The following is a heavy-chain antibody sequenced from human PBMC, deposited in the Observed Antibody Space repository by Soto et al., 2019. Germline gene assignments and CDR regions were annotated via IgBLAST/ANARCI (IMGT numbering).Heavy chain of an antibody. CDR2: TYYRSKWYY. D-gene: IGHD1-26*01. Sequence: QVQLQQSGPGLVKPSQTLLLTCDISGDSVSSNTAGWNWVRQSPSRGLEWLGRTYYRSKWYYDYALYVRSRITSKPDTSKNQYSLQLNSVTPEDTDVYYSARGEQYSGRIFDYWDQGTLVTVSS. CDR1: GDSVSSNTAG. J-gene: IGHJ4*01. CDR3: ARGEQYSGRIFDY. V-gene: IGHV6-1*01.